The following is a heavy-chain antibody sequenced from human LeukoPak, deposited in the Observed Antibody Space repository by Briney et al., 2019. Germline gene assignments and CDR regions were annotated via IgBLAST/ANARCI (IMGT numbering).Heavy chain of an antibody. CDR3: ARDRRWVGATWDPTDQPAWFDP. V-gene: IGHV4-61*02. Sequence: PSETLSLTCTVSGGSIGSGSYYWSWIRQPAGKGLEWIGRIYTSGSTNYNPSLKSRVPISVDTSKNQFSLKLSSVTAADTAVYYCARDRRWVGATWDPTDQPAWFDPWGQGTLVTVSS. D-gene: IGHD1-26*01. J-gene: IGHJ5*02. CDR2: IYTSGST. CDR1: GGSIGSGSYY.